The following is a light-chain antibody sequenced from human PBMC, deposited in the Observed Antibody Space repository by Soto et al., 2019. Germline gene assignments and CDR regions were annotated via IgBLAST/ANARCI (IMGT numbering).Light chain of an antibody. J-gene: IGLJ1*01. CDR3: CSYAGSSTYV. CDR2: EGS. CDR1: NSDVGNYNL. V-gene: IGLV2-23*01. Sequence: QSVLAQPASVSGSPGQSSTIPCTGSNSDVGNYNLVSWYQQHPGEAPKLMIYEGSKRPSGVSNRFPGSKSGNTASLTISGLQAEDEADYFCCSYAGSSTYVFGTGTKVTVL.